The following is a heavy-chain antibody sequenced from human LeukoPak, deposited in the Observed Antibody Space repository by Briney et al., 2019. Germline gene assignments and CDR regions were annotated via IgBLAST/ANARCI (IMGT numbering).Heavy chain of an antibody. J-gene: IGHJ4*02. Sequence: PGGSLRLSCAASGFTFSSHGMNWVRQAPGKGLEWVSGISPSGGITYYTDSVKGRFTISRDNSKNTLYLQMNSLRAEDTAVYYCAKVYYDSRPPRQVPGFDYWGQGTLVTVSS. CDR1: GFTFSSHG. D-gene: IGHD3-22*01. CDR2: ISPSGGIT. V-gene: IGHV3-23*01. CDR3: AKVYYDSRPPRQVPGFDY.